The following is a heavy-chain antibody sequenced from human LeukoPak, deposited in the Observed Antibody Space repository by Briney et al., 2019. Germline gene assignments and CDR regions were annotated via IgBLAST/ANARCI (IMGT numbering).Heavy chain of an antibody. CDR3: ASITMVRGVIWGQFDY. Sequence: ASVEVSCKASGYTFTSYGISWVRQAPGQGLEWMGWISAYNGNTNYAQKLQGRVTMTTDTSTSTAYMELRSLRSDDTAVYYCASITMVRGVIWGQFDYWGQGTLVTVSS. CDR2: ISAYNGNT. V-gene: IGHV1-18*01. D-gene: IGHD3-10*01. CDR1: GYTFTSYG. J-gene: IGHJ4*02.